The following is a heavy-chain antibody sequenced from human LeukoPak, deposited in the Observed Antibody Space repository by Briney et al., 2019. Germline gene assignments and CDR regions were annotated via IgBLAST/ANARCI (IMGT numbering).Heavy chain of an antibody. V-gene: IGHV1-18*04. Sequence: ASVKVSCKASGYTFTGYYMHWVRQAPGQGLEWMGWITAYNGNTNYTQKLQGRVTMTTDTSRNTAYMELRSLRFDDTAVYYCARATGFGSGIAGARGAPKYYFDYWGQGTLVTVSS. CDR1: GYTFTGYY. J-gene: IGHJ4*02. CDR2: ITAYNGNT. D-gene: IGHD6-13*01. CDR3: ARATGFGSGIAGARGAPKYYFDY.